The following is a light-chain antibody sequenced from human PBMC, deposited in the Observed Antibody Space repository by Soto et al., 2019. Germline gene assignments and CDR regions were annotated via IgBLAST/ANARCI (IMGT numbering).Light chain of an antibody. CDR2: KVS. Sequence: DIPMPPSPSTMSASVGDRVTITCRASQSVNNWLAWYQQKPGKAPNLLIYKVSNLESGVPSRFSGSGSGTEFTLTISSLQPDDFATYYCQQYNSYSWTFGQGTKVEIK. CDR1: QSVNNW. V-gene: IGKV1-5*03. J-gene: IGKJ1*01. CDR3: QQYNSYSWT.